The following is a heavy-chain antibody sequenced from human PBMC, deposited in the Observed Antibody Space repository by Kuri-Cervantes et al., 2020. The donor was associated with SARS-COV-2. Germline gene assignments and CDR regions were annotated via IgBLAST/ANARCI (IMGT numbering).Heavy chain of an antibody. CDR3: AGIVGNDAFDI. CDR2: IYYSGST. V-gene: IGHV4-39*07. Sequence: SESLSLTCTVSGGSISSSSYYWGWIRQPPGKGLEWIGSIYYSGSTYYNPSLKSRVTISVDTSKNQFSLKLSSVTAADTAVYYCAGIVGNDAFDIWGQGTMVTVSS. J-gene: IGHJ3*02. D-gene: IGHD2-21*01. CDR1: GGSISSSSYY.